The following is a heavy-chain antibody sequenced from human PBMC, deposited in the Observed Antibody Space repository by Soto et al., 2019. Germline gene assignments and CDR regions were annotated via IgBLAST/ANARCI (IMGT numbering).Heavy chain of an antibody. J-gene: IGHJ4*02. D-gene: IGHD3-10*01. CDR3: TYGLGSPYYFDY. V-gene: IGHV4-31*03. CDR2: IYYGGST. CDR1: GGSITSSGYY. Sequence: PSETLSLTCTVPGGSITSSGYYWSWIRQDSGKGLEWIGYIYYGGSTYYSPSLKSRVSISVDTSKNQFSLNLGSVTAADTAVYYCTYGLGSPYYFDYWGPGRLVTVSS.